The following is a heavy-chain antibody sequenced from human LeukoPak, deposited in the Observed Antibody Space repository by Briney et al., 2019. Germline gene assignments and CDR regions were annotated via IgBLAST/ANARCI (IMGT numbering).Heavy chain of an antibody. CDR2: FDPEDGET. J-gene: IGHJ6*02. D-gene: IGHD4-17*01. V-gene: IGHV1-24*01. Sequence: ASVKVSCKVSGYTLTELSMHWVRQAPGKGLEWMGGFDPEDGETIYAQKFQGRVTMTEDTSTDTAYMELSSLRSEDTAVYYCATAGGGIYDYGDPNSYYYYGMDVWGQGTTVTVSS. CDR1: GYTLTELS. CDR3: ATAGGGIYDYGDPNSYYYYGMDV.